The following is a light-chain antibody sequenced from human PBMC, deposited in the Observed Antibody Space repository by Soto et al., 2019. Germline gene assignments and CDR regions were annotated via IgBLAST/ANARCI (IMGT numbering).Light chain of an antibody. V-gene: IGKV1-5*01. J-gene: IGKJ1*01. CDR2: DAS. CDR3: QHYKSYWWT. Sequence: DIQMTQSPSTLSASVGDRVIITCRARQSISSWLAWYQQKPGKALKLLIYDASSLESGVPSRFSGSGSGTDFTLTISSLQPDDFATYYCQHYKSYWWTFGQGTKVDIK. CDR1: QSISSW.